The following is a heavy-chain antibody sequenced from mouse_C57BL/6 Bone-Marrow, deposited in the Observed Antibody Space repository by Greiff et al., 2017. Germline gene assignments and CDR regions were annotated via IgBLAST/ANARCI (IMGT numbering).Heavy chain of an antibody. Sequence: QVQLQQSGAELVKPGASVKMSCKASGYTFTSYWITWVKQRPGQGLEWIGDIYPGSGSTNYNEKFKSKATLTVDTSSSTAYMQLSSLTSEDSAVYYCARSITTVVATRYYAMDYWGQGTSVTVSS. CDR3: ARSITTVVATRYYAMDY. D-gene: IGHD1-1*01. V-gene: IGHV1-55*01. CDR1: GYTFTSYW. J-gene: IGHJ4*01. CDR2: IYPGSGST.